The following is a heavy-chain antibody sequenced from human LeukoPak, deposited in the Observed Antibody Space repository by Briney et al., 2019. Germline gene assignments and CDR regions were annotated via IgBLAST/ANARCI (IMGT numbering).Heavy chain of an antibody. J-gene: IGHJ4*02. V-gene: IGHV3-49*04. CDR1: GFTFGDYA. Sequence: GGSLRLSCTASGFTFGDYAMSWVRQAPGKGLEWVGFIRSKAYGGTTEYAASVKGRFTISRDDSKSITYLQMNSLKTEDTAVYYCTRGTWTFDYWGQGTLVTVSS. CDR2: IRSKAYGGTT. CDR3: TRGTWTFDY. D-gene: IGHD1-1*01.